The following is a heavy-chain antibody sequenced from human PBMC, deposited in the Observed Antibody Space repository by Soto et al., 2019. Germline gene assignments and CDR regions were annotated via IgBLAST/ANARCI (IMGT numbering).Heavy chain of an antibody. CDR2: IKQDGSEK. CDR3: ATKKYYYDSSGYYGWFDP. J-gene: IGHJ5*02. Sequence: GGSLRLSCAASGFTFSSYWMSWVRQAPGKGLEWVANIKQDGSEKYYVDSVKGRFTISRDNAKNSLYLQMNSLRAEDTAVYYCATKKYYYDSSGYYGWFDPWGQGTLVTVSS. V-gene: IGHV3-7*01. D-gene: IGHD3-22*01. CDR1: GFTFSSYW.